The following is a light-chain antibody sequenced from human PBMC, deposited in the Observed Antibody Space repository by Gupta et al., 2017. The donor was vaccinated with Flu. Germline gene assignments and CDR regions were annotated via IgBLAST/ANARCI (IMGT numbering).Light chain of an antibody. CDR1: SSNIGNNA. CDR2: YDD. V-gene: IGLV1-36*01. J-gene: IGLJ3*02. CDR3: AAWDDSLNGWV. Sequence: QPVLTQPPSVSEAPRQRVTISCSGSSSNIGNNAVNWYQQLPGKAPKLLIYYDDLRPSGVSDRFSGSKSGTSASLAISGLQSEDEADYYCAAWDDSLNGWVFGGGTKLTVL.